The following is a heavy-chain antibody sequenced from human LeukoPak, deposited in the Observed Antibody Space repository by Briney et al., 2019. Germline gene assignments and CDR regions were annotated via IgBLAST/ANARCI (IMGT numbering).Heavy chain of an antibody. CDR1: GFTFSSYA. CDR2: ISGSGGST. CDR3: ARGVAVAGTSPYYYYGMDV. V-gene: IGHV3-23*01. J-gene: IGHJ6*02. D-gene: IGHD6-19*01. Sequence: GGSLRLSCAASGFTFSSYAMSWVRQAPGKGLEWVSAISGSGGSTYYADSVKGRFTISRDNAKNSLYLQMNSLRAEDTAVYYCARGVAVAGTSPYYYYGMDVWGQGTTVTVSS.